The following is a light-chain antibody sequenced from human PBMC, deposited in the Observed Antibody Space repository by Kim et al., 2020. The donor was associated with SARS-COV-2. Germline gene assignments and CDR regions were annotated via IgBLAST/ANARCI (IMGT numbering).Light chain of an antibody. J-gene: IGLJ2*01. V-gene: IGLV3-19*01. CDR2: GRN. Sequence: SSELTQDPAVSVALGQTVRITCQGDSLRSYYATWYQQKPRQAPLLVIFGRNNRPSGIPDRFSGSTSGNTASLTISGAQAEDEADFYCQSRDSVGNVVFGGGTKVTV. CDR3: QSRDSVGNVV. CDR1: SLRSYY.